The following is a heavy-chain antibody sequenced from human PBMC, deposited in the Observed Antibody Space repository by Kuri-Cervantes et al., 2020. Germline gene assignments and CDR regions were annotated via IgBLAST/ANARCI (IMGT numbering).Heavy chain of an antibody. Sequence: ASVKVSCKASGYTFTSYDINWVRQATGQGLEWMGWINAGNGNTKYSQKFQGRVTITRDTSASTVYMELSSLRSEDTAVYYCARDCIAVAGTFDYWGQGTLVTVSS. D-gene: IGHD6-19*01. V-gene: IGHV1-3*01. CDR2: INAGNGNT. CDR1: GYTFTSYD. CDR3: ARDCIAVAGTFDY. J-gene: IGHJ4*02.